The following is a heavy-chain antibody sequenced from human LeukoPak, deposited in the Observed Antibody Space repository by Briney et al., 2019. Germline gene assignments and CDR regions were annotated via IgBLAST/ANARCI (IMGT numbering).Heavy chain of an antibody. V-gene: IGHV3-21*01. CDR2: ISSSSAYI. CDR1: RLSFSSFG. CDR3: ARVGCSSTSCYDLDY. Sequence: GGSLRLSCAASRLSFSSFGMNSVRQAPGKGLEWVSPISSSSAYIDYADAVKGRFTISRDNAKNSLYLQMNSVRAEDTAVYYCARVGCSSTSCYDLDYWGQGTLVTVSS. J-gene: IGHJ4*02. D-gene: IGHD2-2*01.